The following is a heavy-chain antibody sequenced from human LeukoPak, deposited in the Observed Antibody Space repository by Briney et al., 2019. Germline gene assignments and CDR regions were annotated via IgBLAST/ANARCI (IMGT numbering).Heavy chain of an antibody. J-gene: IGHJ2*01. CDR1: GASISNYY. V-gene: IGHV4-59*08. Sequence: SETLSLTCTVSGASISNYYWSWIRQPPGKGLEWIGYIFYSGSNKYNPSLKSRVTISLDTSKNQFSLQLRSVTAADTAVYYCARFTMVVPAFWYFDLWGRGTLVTVSS. D-gene: IGHD3-10*01. CDR2: IFYSGSN. CDR3: ARFTMVVPAFWYFDL.